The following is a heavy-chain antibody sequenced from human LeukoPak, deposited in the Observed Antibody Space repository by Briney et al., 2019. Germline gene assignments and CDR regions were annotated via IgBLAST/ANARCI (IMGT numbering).Heavy chain of an antibody. CDR2: IFQSGST. V-gene: IGHV4-38-2*02. CDR3: ARKHYDILTGYQFFDY. J-gene: IGHJ4*02. CDR1: GYSISSGYY. D-gene: IGHD3-9*01. Sequence: SETLSLTCTVSGYSISSGYYWDWIRQPPGKGLEWIGSIFQSGSTYYSPSLKSRVTISVDTSKNQFSLKLSSVTAADTAVYYCARKHYDILTGYQFFDYWGQGTLVTVSS.